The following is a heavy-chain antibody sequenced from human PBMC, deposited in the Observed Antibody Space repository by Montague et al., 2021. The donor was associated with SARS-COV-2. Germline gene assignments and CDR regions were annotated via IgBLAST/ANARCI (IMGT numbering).Heavy chain of an antibody. CDR3: AREAWFGDKTSASEYYGMDV. CDR2: IYTSGST. CDR1: GGSISSYY. Sequence: SETLSLTCTVSGGSISSYYWSWIRQPAGKGLEWIGRIYTSGSTNYNPSLKSRVTMSVDTSKNQFSLKLSSVTAAGTAVYYCAREAWFGDKTSASEYYGMDVWGQGTTVTVSS. V-gene: IGHV4-4*07. J-gene: IGHJ6*02. D-gene: IGHD3-10*01.